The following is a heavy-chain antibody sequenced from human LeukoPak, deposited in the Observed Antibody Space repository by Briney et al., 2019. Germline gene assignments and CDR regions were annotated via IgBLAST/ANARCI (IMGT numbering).Heavy chain of an antibody. Sequence: SETLSLTCSVSGGSIKSGDSYWSWIRQPPGKGLEWIGYIYHSGSTYYNPSLKSRVTISVDTSKNQFSLRLSSVTAADTARYYCARGSGYFDYWGHGSPVTVSS. J-gene: IGHJ4*01. CDR1: GGSIKSGDSY. V-gene: IGHV4-30-4*08. CDR3: ARGSGYFDY. CDR2: IYHSGST. D-gene: IGHD2-15*01.